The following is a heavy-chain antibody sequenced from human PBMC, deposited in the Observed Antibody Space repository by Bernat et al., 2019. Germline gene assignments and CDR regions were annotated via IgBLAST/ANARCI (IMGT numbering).Heavy chain of an antibody. V-gene: IGHV3-23*01. D-gene: IGHD4-17*01. CDR1: GFTFGTYA. CDR3: TTPMTTVTTGYYYYYGMDV. J-gene: IGHJ6*02. CDR2: IGGSGVSK. Sequence: EVQLLESEGDLVQPGGSLRLSCAASGFTFGTYAMTWVRQAPGKGLEWVSTIGGSGVSKYNADSVKGRFTISRDNSKNTLYLQMNSLRVEDTAVYYCTTPMTTVTTGYYYYYGMDVWGQGTTVTVSS.